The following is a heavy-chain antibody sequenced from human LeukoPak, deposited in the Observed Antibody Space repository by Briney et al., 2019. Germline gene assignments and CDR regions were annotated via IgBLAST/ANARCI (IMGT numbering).Heavy chain of an antibody. CDR2: IYHSGST. CDR3: ARIVIAGSNWFDP. Sequence: SETLSLTCTVSGYSISSGYYWGWIRQPPGKGLEWIGSIYHSGSTYYNPSLKSRVSISVDTSKNQFSLRLSSVTDADTAMYYCARIVIAGSNWFDPWGQGTLVTVSS. CDR1: GYSISSGYY. D-gene: IGHD3-10*01. V-gene: IGHV4-38-2*02. J-gene: IGHJ5*02.